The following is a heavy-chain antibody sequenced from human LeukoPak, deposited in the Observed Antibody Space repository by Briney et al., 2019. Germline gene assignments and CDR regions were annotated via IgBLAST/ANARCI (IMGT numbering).Heavy chain of an antibody. CDR1: GGSFSGYY. Sequence: PSETLSLTCAVYGGSFSGYYWSWIRQPPGKGLEWIGEINHSGSTNYNPSLKSRVTISVDTSKNQFSLKPSSVTAADTAVYYCARARRYCSSTSCYLGNYYYYGMDVWGQGTTVTVSS. CDR2: INHSGST. CDR3: ARARRYCSSTSCYLGNYYYYGMDV. V-gene: IGHV4-34*01. D-gene: IGHD2-2*01. J-gene: IGHJ6*02.